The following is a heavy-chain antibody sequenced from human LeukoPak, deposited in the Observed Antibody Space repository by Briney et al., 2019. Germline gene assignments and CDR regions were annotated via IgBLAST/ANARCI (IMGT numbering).Heavy chain of an antibody. V-gene: IGHV4-4*07. CDR2: IYTSGST. Sequence: SETLSLTCSVSGGSITSHFWSWIRQPAGKGLEWIGRIYTSGSTNYNPSLKSRVTMSVDTSKNQFSLKLSSVTAADTAVYYCARDRAGIHDYWGQGTLVTVSS. CDR3: ARDRAGIHDY. J-gene: IGHJ4*02. CDR1: GGSITSHF. D-gene: IGHD1-1*01.